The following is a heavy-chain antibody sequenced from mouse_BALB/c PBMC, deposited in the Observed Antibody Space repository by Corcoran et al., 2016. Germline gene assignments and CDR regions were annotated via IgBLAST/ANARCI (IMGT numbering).Heavy chain of an antibody. CDR2: INTHSGVP. V-gene: IGHV9-4*02. Sequence: QIQLVQSGPELKKPGETVRISCKASGYTFTTAGMQWVQKMPGKGLKWIGWINTHSGVPKYAEDFKGRFAFSLETSASTAYLQISNLKNEDTATYFRARQRVYDYDGFAYWGQGTLVTVSA. J-gene: IGHJ3*01. CDR3: ARQRVYDYDGFAY. D-gene: IGHD2-4*01. CDR1: GYTFTTAG.